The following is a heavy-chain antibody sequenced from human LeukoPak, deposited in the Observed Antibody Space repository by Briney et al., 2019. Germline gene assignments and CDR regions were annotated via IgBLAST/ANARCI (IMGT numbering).Heavy chain of an antibody. D-gene: IGHD3-3*01. CDR2: IYTSGST. CDR1: GGSISSYY. J-gene: IGHJ6*02. Sequence: PSETLSLTCTVSGGSISSYYWSWIRQPAGKGLEWIGRIYTSGSTNYNPSLKSRVTMSVDTSKNQFSLKLSSVTAADTAVYYCARDLGLSSWILEWLTLPYGMDVWGQGTTVTVSS. CDR3: ARDLGLSSWILEWLTLPYGMDV. V-gene: IGHV4-4*07.